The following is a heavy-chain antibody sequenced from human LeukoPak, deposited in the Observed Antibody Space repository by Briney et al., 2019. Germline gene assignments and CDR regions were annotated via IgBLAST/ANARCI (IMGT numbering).Heavy chain of an antibody. D-gene: IGHD3-22*01. CDR2: ISSSSSYI. CDR1: GFTFSSYR. Sequence: GGSLRLSCAASGFTFSSYRMNWVRQAPGKGLEWVSSISSSSSYIYYADSVKGRFTISRDNAKNSLYLQMNNLRAEDTAVYYCARGSDYYYDSSGVDYWGQGTLVTVSS. V-gene: IGHV3-21*01. J-gene: IGHJ4*02. CDR3: ARGSDYYYDSSGVDY.